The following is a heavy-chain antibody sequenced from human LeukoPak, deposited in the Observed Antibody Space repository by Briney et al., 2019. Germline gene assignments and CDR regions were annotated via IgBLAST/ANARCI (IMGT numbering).Heavy chain of an antibody. J-gene: IGHJ4*02. D-gene: IGHD3-16*01. CDR1: GFTFGDFA. V-gene: IGHV3-73*01. Sequence: GGALRLSCASSGFTFGDFAMHWVRQAAGKGLEWVGRISSRPNSYATEYAASVKGRFTFSRDASKNTAYLQMNSLKTEDTAVYYCTRHLADCWGQGTLVTVSS. CDR3: TRHLADC. CDR2: ISSRPNSYAT.